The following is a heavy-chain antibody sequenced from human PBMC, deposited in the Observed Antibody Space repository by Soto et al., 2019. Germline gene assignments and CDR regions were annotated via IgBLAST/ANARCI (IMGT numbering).Heavy chain of an antibody. Sequence: EVQLLESGGGLVQPGGSLRLSCAASGFTFSSYAMSWVRQAPGKGLEWVSAISGSGGSTYYADSVKGRFTISRDNSKNTLYLQMNRLRAEDTAVYYCAKDKKGGWYLDYWGQGTLVTVSS. J-gene: IGHJ4*02. CDR2: ISGSGGST. CDR1: GFTFSSYA. D-gene: IGHD6-19*01. CDR3: AKDKKGGWYLDY. V-gene: IGHV3-23*01.